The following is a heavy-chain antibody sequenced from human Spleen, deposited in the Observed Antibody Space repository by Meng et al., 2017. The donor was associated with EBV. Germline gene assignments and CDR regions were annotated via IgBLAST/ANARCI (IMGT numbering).Heavy chain of an antibody. J-gene: IGHJ5*02. CDR3: ARDGGYATGTYYPIDP. D-gene: IGHD3-10*01. Sequence: VQLQESGPGLVKPSETLSLTCTVSGGSVSSSSYYWSWIRQPPGKGLEWIGEINHGGSTNCNPSLKSRATISVDTSKNQFSLKLSSVTAADTAVYYCARDGGYATGTYYPIDPWGQGTLVTVSS. V-gene: IGHV4-61*01. CDR2: INHGGST. CDR1: GGSVSSSSYY.